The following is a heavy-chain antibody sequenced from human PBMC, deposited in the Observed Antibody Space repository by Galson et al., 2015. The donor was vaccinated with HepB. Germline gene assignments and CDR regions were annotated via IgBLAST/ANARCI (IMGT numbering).Heavy chain of an antibody. CDR2: IKQDGSEK. CDR1: GFTFSSYA. CDR3: TSPKVVVPAATRYSGMDV. D-gene: IGHD2-2*01. V-gene: IGHV3-7*03. Sequence: SLRLSCAASGFTFSSYAMSWVRQAPGKGLEWVANIKQDGSEKYYVDSVKGRFTISRDNAKNSLYLQMNSLRTEDTAVYYCTSPKVVVPAATRYSGMDVWGQGTTVTVSS. J-gene: IGHJ6*02.